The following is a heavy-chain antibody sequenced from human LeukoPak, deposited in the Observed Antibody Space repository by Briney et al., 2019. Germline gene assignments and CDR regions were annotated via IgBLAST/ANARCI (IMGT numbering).Heavy chain of an antibody. CDR2: IYYIGNT. D-gene: IGHD6-19*01. CDR3: ARFRGSGWYYFDY. J-gene: IGHJ4*02. Sequence: PSETLSLTCTVSGGSVSSNTYHCSWIRQPPGKGLEWIGYIYYIGNTNYNPSLKSRATISIDTSKNQFSLKLSSVTAADMAVYYCARFRGSGWYYFDYWGQGTPVSVSS. V-gene: IGHV4-61*01. CDR1: GGSVSSNTYH.